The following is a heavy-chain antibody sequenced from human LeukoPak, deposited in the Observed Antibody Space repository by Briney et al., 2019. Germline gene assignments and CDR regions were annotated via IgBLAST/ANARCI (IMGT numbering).Heavy chain of an antibody. V-gene: IGHV3-48*04. D-gene: IGHD3-10*01. CDR3: ARVGVRFLLWFGELADY. CDR2: ISSSSSTI. Sequence: GGSLRLSCAASGFTFSSYSMNWVRQAPGKGLEWVSYISSSSSTIYYADSVKGRFTISRDNAKNSLYLQMNSLRAEDTAVYYCARVGVRFLLWFGELADYWGQGTLVTVSS. CDR1: GFTFSSYS. J-gene: IGHJ4*02.